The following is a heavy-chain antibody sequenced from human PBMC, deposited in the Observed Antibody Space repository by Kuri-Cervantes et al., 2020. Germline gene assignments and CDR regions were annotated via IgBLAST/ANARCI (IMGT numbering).Heavy chain of an antibody. V-gene: IGHV3-30*03. CDR1: GFTFSSYG. CDR3: ARSNIAAAGTNFDY. CDR2: ISYDGSNK. J-gene: IGHJ4*02. Sequence: GESLKISCAASGFTFSSYGMHWVRQAPGKGLEWVAVISYDGSNKYYADSVKGRFTISRDNSKNTLYLQMNSLRAEDTAVYYRARSNIAAAGTNFDYWGQGTLVTVPQ. D-gene: IGHD6-13*01.